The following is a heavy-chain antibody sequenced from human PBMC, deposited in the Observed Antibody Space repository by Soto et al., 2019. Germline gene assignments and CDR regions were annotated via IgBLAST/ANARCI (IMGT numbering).Heavy chain of an antibody. CDR2: ISGSGGTT. J-gene: IGHJ4*02. V-gene: IGHV3-23*01. CDR1: GVAFSFYS. D-gene: IGHD6-19*01. Sequence: EVVLLESGGGLVQPGGSLRLSCEVSGVAFSFYSMSWVRQAPGKGLEWVASISGSGGTTYDAASGNGWFTFSRDNSKNTVSLQMTSLIGEDTAVYYCAKDLGGCPSGCEFFDFSGQGALGTVAA. CDR3: AKDLGGCPSGCEFFDF.